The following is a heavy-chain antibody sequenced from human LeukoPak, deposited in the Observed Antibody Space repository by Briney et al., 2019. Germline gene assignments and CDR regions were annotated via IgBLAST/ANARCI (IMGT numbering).Heavy chain of an antibody. CDR2: INTNGGAT. J-gene: IGHJ4*02. CDR1: GFTLSSYA. V-gene: IGHV3-64*01. D-gene: IGHD3-10*01. CDR3: ARWRGSGNYYDY. Sequence: PGGSLRLSCVASGFTLSSYAMCWVRQAPGKGLEYVSAINTNGGATYYANSMKGRFTISRDNSKNALYLQMRSLRAEDMAVYYCARWRGSGNYYDYWGQGTLVTVSS.